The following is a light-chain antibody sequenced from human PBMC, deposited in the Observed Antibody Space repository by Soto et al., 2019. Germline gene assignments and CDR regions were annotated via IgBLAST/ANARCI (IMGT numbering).Light chain of an antibody. V-gene: IGLV2-14*01. CDR1: SSDVGGYNY. J-gene: IGLJ2*01. CDR3: SSYTSSSTLVV. CDR2: YVN. Sequence: QSALTQPASVSGSPGQPITISCTGTSSDVGGYNYVTWYQQHPGKAPKLMIYYVNNRPSGVSNRFSGSKSGNTASLTISGLQAEDEADYYCSSYTSSSTLVVFGGGTKVTVL.